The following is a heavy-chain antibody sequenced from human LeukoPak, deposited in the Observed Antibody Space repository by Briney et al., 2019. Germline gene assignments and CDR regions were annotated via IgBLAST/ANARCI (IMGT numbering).Heavy chain of an antibody. CDR2: IIPIFGTA. D-gene: IGHD2-15*01. J-gene: IGHJ4*02. CDR3: ARDRFVVVAAREFDY. CDR1: GGTFSSYA. Sequence: GASVKVSCKASGGTFSSYAISWVRQAPGQGLEWMGGIIPIFGTANYAQKFQGRVTITADESTSTAYMELSRLRSDDTAVYYCARDRFVVVAAREFDYWGQGTLVTVSS. V-gene: IGHV1-69*13.